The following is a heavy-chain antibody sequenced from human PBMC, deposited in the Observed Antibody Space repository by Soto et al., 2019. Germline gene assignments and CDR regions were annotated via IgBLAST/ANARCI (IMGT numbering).Heavy chain of an antibody. Sequence: GGSLRLSCAASGFTVSSYGMHWVRQAPGKGLEWVAVISRDGGTKYYADSVKGRFTISKDNSRNTLFLEMNSLRGDDMAVYYCTGEVASGYWGQGTLVTVSS. CDR2: ISRDGGTK. CDR3: TGEVASGY. J-gene: IGHJ4*02. CDR1: GFTVSSYG. V-gene: IGHV3-30*03. D-gene: IGHD2-8*02.